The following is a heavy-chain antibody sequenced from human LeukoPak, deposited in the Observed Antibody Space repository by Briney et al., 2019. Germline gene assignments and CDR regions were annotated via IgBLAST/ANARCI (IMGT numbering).Heavy chain of an antibody. V-gene: IGHV4-59*01. CDR2: IYYSGST. CDR3: AREVRHYYDSSGYYYGPFDY. D-gene: IGHD3-22*01. J-gene: IGHJ4*02. Sequence: SETLSLTCTVSAGSISSYYWTWIRQPPGKGLEWIGYIYYSGSTNYNPSLKSRVTISVDTFKNQFSLKLSSVTAADTAVYYCAREVRHYYDSSGYYYGPFDYWGQGTLVTVSS. CDR1: AGSISSYY.